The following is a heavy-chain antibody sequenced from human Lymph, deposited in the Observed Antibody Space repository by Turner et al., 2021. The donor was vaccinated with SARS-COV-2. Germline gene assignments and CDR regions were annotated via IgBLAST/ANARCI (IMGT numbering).Heavy chain of an antibody. V-gene: IGHV1-46*01. CDR1: GYTFTSYY. J-gene: IGHJ4*02. CDR3: ARVGPGGFDY. D-gene: IGHD2-15*01. Sequence: QVQLVQSGAEVKTPGSSVKVSCKASGYTFTSYYMHWWRQAPGQGLEWMGIINPRGDSTSYAQKFQGRVTMTRDTSTSTVYMELSSLRSEDTAVYYCARVGPGGFDYWGQGTPVTVSS. CDR2: INPRGDST.